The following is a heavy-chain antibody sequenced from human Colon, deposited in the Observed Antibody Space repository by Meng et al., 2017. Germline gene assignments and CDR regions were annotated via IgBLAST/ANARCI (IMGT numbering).Heavy chain of an antibody. Sequence: GESLKISCKGSGYSFTSYWIGWVRQMPGKGLEWMGIIYPGDSDTRYSPSFQGQVTISAAKSISTAYLQWSSLKASDTAMYYCARRYCSGGSCYLYWFDPWGQGTLVTVSS. D-gene: IGHD2-15*01. V-gene: IGHV5-51*01. CDR1: GYSFTSYW. CDR2: IYPGDSDT. CDR3: ARRYCSGGSCYLYWFDP. J-gene: IGHJ5*02.